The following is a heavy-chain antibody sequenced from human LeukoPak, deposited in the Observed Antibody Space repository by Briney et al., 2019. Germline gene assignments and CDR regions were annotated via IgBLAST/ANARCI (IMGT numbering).Heavy chain of an antibody. Sequence: PGGSLRLSCAASGFTFSSYTMNWVRQAPGKGLEWVSSISYSKSYICYADSVKGRFTISRDTAKDSLYLQMNSLRAEDTAVYYCARGGRTVTTPVGVDYWGQGTLVTVSS. D-gene: IGHD4-17*01. V-gene: IGHV3-21*01. CDR2: ISYSKSYI. CDR1: GFTFSSYT. CDR3: ARGGRTVTTPVGVDY. J-gene: IGHJ4*02.